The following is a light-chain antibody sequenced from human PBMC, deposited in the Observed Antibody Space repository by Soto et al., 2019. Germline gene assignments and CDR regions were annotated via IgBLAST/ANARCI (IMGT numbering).Light chain of an antibody. CDR1: QSVSSY. Sequence: EIVLTQSPATLSLSPGERATLSCRASQSVSSYLAWYQQKPGQAPKLLIYDAFNRATGIPARFSGSGSGTDFTLIVSSREPEDFAVYYCQQRHSWPLTFGGGTKVEIK. J-gene: IGKJ4*01. CDR2: DAF. CDR3: QQRHSWPLT. V-gene: IGKV3-11*01.